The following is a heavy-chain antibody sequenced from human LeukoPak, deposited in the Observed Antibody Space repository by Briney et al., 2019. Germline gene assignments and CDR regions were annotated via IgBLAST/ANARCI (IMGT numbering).Heavy chain of an antibody. Sequence: PSGTLSLTCAVSGYSISSGCNWGWIRPPPGKGLGGTGRIYHSGSNYYAHSVKSRATISVDTYKNQFSLKLSSVTAADTAVYYCASRSVSFTYYDILTGRREDYWGQGTLVTVSS. D-gene: IGHD3-9*01. CDR2: IYHSGSN. CDR3: ASRSVSFTYYDILTGRREDY. J-gene: IGHJ4*02. CDR1: GYSISSGCN. V-gene: IGHV4-38-2*01.